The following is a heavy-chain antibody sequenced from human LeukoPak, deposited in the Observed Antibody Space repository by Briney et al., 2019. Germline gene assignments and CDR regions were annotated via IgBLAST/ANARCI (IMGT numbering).Heavy chain of an antibody. J-gene: IGHJ4*02. V-gene: IGHV3-7*05. CDR1: GFTFSSYW. Sequence: HPGGSLRLSCAASGFTFSSYWMSWVRQAPGKGLEWVANIKQDGSEKYYVDSVKGRFTISRDNAENSLYLQMNSLRAEDTAVYYCAREGRFLEWLSPDYWGQGTLVTVSS. CDR2: IKQDGSEK. CDR3: AREGRFLEWLSPDY. D-gene: IGHD3-3*01.